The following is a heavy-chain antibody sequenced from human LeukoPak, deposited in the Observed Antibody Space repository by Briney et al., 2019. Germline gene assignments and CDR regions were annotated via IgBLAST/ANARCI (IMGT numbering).Heavy chain of an antibody. D-gene: IGHD3-9*01. Sequence: SETLSLTCAVYGGSFSGYYWSWIRQPPGKGLEWIGEINHSGSTNYNPSLKSRVTISVDTSKNQFSLKLSSVTAADTAVYYCARVLRYFDWLALGWFDPWGQGTLVTVSS. CDR2: INHSGST. J-gene: IGHJ5*02. CDR1: GGSFSGYY. V-gene: IGHV4-34*01. CDR3: ARVLRYFDWLALGWFDP.